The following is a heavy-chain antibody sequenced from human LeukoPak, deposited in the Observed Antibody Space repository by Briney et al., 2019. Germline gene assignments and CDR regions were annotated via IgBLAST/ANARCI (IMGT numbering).Heavy chain of an antibody. CDR3: ARDGKARYDFRENDC. V-gene: IGHV1-18*01. CDR2: ISAYTGNS. D-gene: IGHD3-3*01. CDR1: GYTFSIYG. J-gene: IGHJ4*02. Sequence: ASVKVSCKASGYTFSIYGITWVRQAPGQGLEWVGWISAYTGNSNYAQKFQDRVTMTTDTSTSTAYMELRSLRSDDTAVYYCARDGKARYDFRENDCWGQGTLVTVSS.